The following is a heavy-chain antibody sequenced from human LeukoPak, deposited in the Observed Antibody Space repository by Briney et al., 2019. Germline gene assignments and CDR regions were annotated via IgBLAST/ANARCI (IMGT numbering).Heavy chain of an antibody. V-gene: IGHV3-7*01. Sequence: GGSLRLSCAASGFTFSSYWMSWVRRAPGKGLEWVANIKKDGSEKYYVDSVKGRFTISRDNAKTSLYLQMNSLRAEDTAVYYCATGTYYYDSSGYYAEGSFFDYWGQGTLVTVSS. CDR3: ATGTYYYDSSGYYAEGSFFDY. J-gene: IGHJ4*02. D-gene: IGHD3-22*01. CDR1: GFTFSSYW. CDR2: IKKDGSEK.